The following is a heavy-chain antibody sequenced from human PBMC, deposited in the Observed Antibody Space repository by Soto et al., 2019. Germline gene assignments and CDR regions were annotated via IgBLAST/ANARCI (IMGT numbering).Heavy chain of an antibody. CDR2: IDWDDDK. D-gene: IGHD3-3*01. Sequence: SGPTLVNPTQTLTLTCTFAGFSLSTSGMCVSWIRQPPGKALEWLARIDWDDDKYYSTSLKTRLTISKDTSKNQVVLTMTNMDPVDTATYYCAREVRITIFGVVTKNWFDPWGQGTLVTVSS. J-gene: IGHJ5*02. CDR1: GFSLSTSGMC. CDR3: AREVRITIFGVVTKNWFDP. V-gene: IGHV2-70*11.